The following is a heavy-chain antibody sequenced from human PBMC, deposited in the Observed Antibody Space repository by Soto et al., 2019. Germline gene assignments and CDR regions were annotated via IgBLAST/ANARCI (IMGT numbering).Heavy chain of an antibody. CDR3: ASGSLWFGADYYYGMDV. J-gene: IGHJ6*02. Sequence: GPSVKVSCKASGGTFSSYAISWVRQAPGQGLEWMGGIIPIFGTANYAQKFQGRVTITADKSTSTAYMELSSLRSEDTAVYYCASGSLWFGADYYYGMDVWGQGTTVTVSS. CDR1: GGTFSSYA. CDR2: IIPIFGTA. V-gene: IGHV1-69*06. D-gene: IGHD3-10*01.